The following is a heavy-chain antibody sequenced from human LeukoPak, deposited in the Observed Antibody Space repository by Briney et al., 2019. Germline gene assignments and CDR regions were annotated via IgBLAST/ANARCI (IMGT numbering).Heavy chain of an antibody. CDR1: GVSISSGGYS. J-gene: IGHJ4*02. D-gene: IGHD3-3*01. V-gene: IGHV4-30-2*01. Sequence: PSQTLSLTCAVSGVSISSGGYSWSWIRQPPGKGLEWIGYIYHSGSTHNNPSLKSRVTISVDRSKNQFSLKLSSVTAADTAVYYCARSLSTIFEYYLDYWGQGTLVTVSS. CDR2: IYHSGST. CDR3: ARSLSTIFEYYLDY.